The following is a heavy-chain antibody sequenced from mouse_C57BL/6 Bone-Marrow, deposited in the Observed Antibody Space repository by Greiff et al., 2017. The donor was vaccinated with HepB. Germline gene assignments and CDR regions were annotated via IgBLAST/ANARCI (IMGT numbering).Heavy chain of an antibody. CDR2: ISSGSSTI. CDR3: ARQGSNYFDY. CDR1: GFTFSDYG. J-gene: IGHJ2*01. D-gene: IGHD5-1*01. Sequence: EVKLMESGGGLVKPGGSLKLSCAASGFTFSDYGMHWVRQAPEKGLEWVAYISSGSSTIYYAETVKGRFTITRDNAKNTLFLQMTSLRSEDTAMYYCARQGSNYFDYWGQGTTLTVSS. V-gene: IGHV5-17*01.